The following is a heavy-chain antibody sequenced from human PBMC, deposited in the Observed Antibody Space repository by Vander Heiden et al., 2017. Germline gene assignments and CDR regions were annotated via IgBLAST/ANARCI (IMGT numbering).Heavy chain of an antibody. CDR1: GFTFSNYA. D-gene: IGHD6-13*01. Sequence: EVQLLESGGGLAQPGGSLRLSCAASGFTFSNYAMSWVRQAPGKGLEWVSTMSSGGGYLLYADSVKGRFTISRDNSKNTLYLQVNSLRADDTAVYYCAKANHDSSRYSLFDYWGQGTLVTVSS. CDR3: AKANHDSSRYSLFDY. CDR2: MSSGGGYL. V-gene: IGHV3-23*01. J-gene: IGHJ4*02.